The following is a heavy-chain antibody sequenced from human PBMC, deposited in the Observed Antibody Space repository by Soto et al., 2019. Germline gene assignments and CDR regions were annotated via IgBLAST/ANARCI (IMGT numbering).Heavy chain of an antibody. CDR2: INSNSGGT. CDR3: ARTGIKDHSSGWYRY. Sequence: GASVKVSCKASGYTFTGYYMHWVRQAPGQGLEWMGWINSNSGGTNYAQKFQGRVTMTRDTSISTAYMELSRLRSDDTAVYYCARTGIKDHSSGWYRYWGQGTLVTVSS. D-gene: IGHD6-19*01. CDR1: GYTFTGYY. J-gene: IGHJ4*02. V-gene: IGHV1-2*02.